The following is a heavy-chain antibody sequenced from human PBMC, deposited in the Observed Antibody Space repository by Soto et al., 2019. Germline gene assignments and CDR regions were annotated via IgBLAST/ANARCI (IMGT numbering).Heavy chain of an antibody. J-gene: IGHJ6*02. V-gene: IGHV3-23*01. CDR2: ISGSGGST. Sequence: PGGSLRLSCAASGFTFSSYAMSWVRQAPGKGLEWVSAISGSGGSTYYADSVKGRFTISRDNSKNTLYLQMNSLRAEDTAVYYCAKDLIAAAGRDYYYYYGMDVWGQGTTVTVSS. D-gene: IGHD6-13*01. CDR3: AKDLIAAAGRDYYYYYGMDV. CDR1: GFTFSSYA.